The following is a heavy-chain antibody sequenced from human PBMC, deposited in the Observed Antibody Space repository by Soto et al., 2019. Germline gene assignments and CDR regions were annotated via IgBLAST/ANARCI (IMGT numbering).Heavy chain of an antibody. D-gene: IGHD1-1*01. Sequence: GGSLRLSCAGSGLTLNDYAMSWVRQAPGKGLEWVSSIRGSEDTTFYADSVRGRFTISRDDSKNTLSLQMNSLRAEDTALYYCEKQPAWKSDHLSFWGQGTLVTVSS. CDR1: GLTLNDYA. CDR3: EKQPAWKSDHLSF. CDR2: IRGSEDTT. J-gene: IGHJ4*02. V-gene: IGHV3-23*01.